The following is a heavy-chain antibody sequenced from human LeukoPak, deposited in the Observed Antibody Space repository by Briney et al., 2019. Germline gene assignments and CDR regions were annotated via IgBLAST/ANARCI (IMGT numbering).Heavy chain of an antibody. Sequence: SGGSLRLSCAASGFTFSSYAMSWVRQAPGKGLEWLSAISESDGSTYYADSVKGRFTISRDNSKNTLHLQMNSLRAEDTAVYYCAKDITTVTRGTFDYWGQGTLVTVSS. CDR2: ISESDGST. D-gene: IGHD4-11*01. V-gene: IGHV3-23*01. J-gene: IGHJ4*02. CDR1: GFTFSSYA. CDR3: AKDITTVTRGTFDY.